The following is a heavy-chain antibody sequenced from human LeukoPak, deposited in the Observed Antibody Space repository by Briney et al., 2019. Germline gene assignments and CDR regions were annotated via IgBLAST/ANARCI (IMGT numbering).Heavy chain of an antibody. CDR1: GYTLTELS. V-gene: IGHV1-24*01. CDR3: ATVLEGGADYYFDY. D-gene: IGHD1-26*01. CDR2: FDPEDGET. J-gene: IGHJ4*02. Sequence: ASLKVSCKVSGYTLTELSMHWVRQAPGKGLEWMGGFDPEDGETIYAQKFQGRVTMTEDTSTDTAYMELSSLRSEDTAVYYCATVLEGGADYYFDYWGQGTLVTVSS.